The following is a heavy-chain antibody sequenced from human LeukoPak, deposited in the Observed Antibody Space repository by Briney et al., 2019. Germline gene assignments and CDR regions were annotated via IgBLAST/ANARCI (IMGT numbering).Heavy chain of an antibody. CDR3: ATNTMFRGIHAFDI. Sequence: GESLKISFKGSGXSFTSYWIGWVRQMPGKGLEWMRIIYPGDSDTRYSPSFQGQVTISADKSISTAYLQWSSLKASDGAMYYCATNTMFRGIHAFDIWGQGTMVTVSS. CDR1: GXSFTSYW. V-gene: IGHV5-51*01. J-gene: IGHJ3*02. CDR2: IYPGDSDT. D-gene: IGHD3-10*01.